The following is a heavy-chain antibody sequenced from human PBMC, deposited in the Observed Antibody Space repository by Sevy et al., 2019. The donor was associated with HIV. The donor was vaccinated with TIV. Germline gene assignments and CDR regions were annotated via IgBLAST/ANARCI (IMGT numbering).Heavy chain of an antibody. D-gene: IGHD2-2*01. Sequence: WETLSLTCAVYGGSFSGYYWSWIRQPPGKGLEWIGEIDHSGSTNYNPSLKSRVTISVDTSKNQFSLKLSSVTAADTAVYYSARARTGYCSSTSCNGYYYGMDVWGQGTTVTVSS. CDR3: ARARTGYCSSTSCNGYYYGMDV. CDR2: IDHSGST. V-gene: IGHV4-34*01. J-gene: IGHJ6*02. CDR1: GGSFSGYY.